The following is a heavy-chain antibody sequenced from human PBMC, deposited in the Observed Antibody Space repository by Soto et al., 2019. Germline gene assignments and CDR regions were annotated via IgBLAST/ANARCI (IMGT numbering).Heavy chain of an antibody. V-gene: IGHV4-31*03. D-gene: IGHD5-12*01. CDR2: IYYSGST. Sequence: QVQLQESGPGLVKPSQTLSLTCTVSGGSISSGGYYWSWLRQHPGKGLEWIGYIYYSGSTYHNPSLKSRGTMSVDTSKNQFSLKLSSVTAADTAGYYCARVVGGYDYGSCDYWGQGTLVTVSS. CDR1: GGSISSGGYY. CDR3: ARVVGGYDYGSCDY. J-gene: IGHJ4*02.